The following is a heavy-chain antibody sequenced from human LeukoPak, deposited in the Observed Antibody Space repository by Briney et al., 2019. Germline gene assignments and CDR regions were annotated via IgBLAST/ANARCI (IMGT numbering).Heavy chain of an antibody. V-gene: IGHV3-9*01. CDR2: IRWNSGSI. CDR3: AKDMATYSSSWYDY. CDR1: GFTFDDYA. J-gene: IGHJ4*02. D-gene: IGHD6-13*01. Sequence: GGSLRLSCAASGFTFDDYAMHWVRQAPGKGLEWVAGIRWNSGSIGYADSVNGRITISRNNAKNALYLQMNSLRAEDTALYYCAKDMATYSSSWYDYWGQGTLVTVSS.